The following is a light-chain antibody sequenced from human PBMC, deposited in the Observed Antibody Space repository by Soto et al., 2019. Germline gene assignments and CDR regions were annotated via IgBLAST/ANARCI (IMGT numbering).Light chain of an antibody. Sequence: QSVLTQPPSASGTPGQRVTISCSGSSSNIGSNYVYWYQQLPGKAPKLLIYYDDLLPSGVSDRFSGSKSGTSASLAISGLQSEDEADYYCAAWDDSLNGPVFGGGTKLTVL. J-gene: IGLJ3*02. V-gene: IGLV1-36*01. CDR1: SSNIGSNY. CDR2: YDD. CDR3: AAWDDSLNGPV.